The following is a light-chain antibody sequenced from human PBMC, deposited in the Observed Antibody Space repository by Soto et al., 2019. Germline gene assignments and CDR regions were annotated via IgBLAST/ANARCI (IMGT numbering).Light chain of an antibody. Sequence: QSVLTQPPSASGSPGQSVTISCTGTSSDVGGYNYVSWYQQHPGKAPKLMISEVSKRPSGVPDRFSGSKSGNTASLTVSGLQADDEADYYCNSYAGSNNLLFGGGTKLTVL. CDR3: NSYAGSNNLL. V-gene: IGLV2-8*01. CDR1: SSDVGGYNY. CDR2: EVS. J-gene: IGLJ2*01.